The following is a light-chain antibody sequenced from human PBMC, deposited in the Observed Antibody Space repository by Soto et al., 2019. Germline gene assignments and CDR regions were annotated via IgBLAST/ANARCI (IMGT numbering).Light chain of an antibody. CDR2: GAS. CDR3: QQYGSSGT. J-gene: IGKJ1*01. V-gene: IGKV3-20*01. CDR1: QSVRSGS. Sequence: EVVLTQSPGTLSLSPGEGATLSCRASQSVRSGSLAWYQQKPGQAPRLLIFGASSRATDTPDRFSGSGSGTDFTLTITRVDTEDFAVYYCQQYGSSGTFGQGTKVEIK.